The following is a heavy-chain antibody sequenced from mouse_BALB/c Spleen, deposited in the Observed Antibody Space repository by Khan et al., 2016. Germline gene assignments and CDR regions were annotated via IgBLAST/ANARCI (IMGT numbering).Heavy chain of an antibody. CDR3: ASCRYGNY. CDR1: GYTFTNYG. J-gene: IGHJ2*01. Sequence: QIQLVQSGPELKKPGETVKISCKASGYTFTNYGMNRVKQAPGKGLKWMGWINTYTGEPTYADDFKGRFASSLRTFASTTYLQINNPKNDDMATNFCASCRYGNYWGQGTTLTVSS. CDR2: INTYTGEP. V-gene: IGHV9-1*02. D-gene: IGHD2-1*01.